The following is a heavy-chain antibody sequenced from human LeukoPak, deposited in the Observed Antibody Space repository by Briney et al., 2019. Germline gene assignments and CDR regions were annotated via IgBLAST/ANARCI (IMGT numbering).Heavy chain of an antibody. CDR3: ARDRGWSGSYFHLDY. CDR2: ISSSSSYI. J-gene: IGHJ4*02. Sequence: GGSLRLSCEGYGFTFSRYSMNWVRQAPGKGLEWVSSISSSSSYIYYADSVKGRFTISRDNAKNSLYLQMNSLRAEDTAVYYCARDRGWSGSYFHLDYWGQGTLVTVSS. D-gene: IGHD1-26*01. CDR1: GFTFSRYS. V-gene: IGHV3-21*01.